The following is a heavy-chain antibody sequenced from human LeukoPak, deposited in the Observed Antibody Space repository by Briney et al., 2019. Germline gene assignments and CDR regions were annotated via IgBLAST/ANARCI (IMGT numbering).Heavy chain of an antibody. CDR3: ARDSYYYDSSGYYVY. CDR2: INTDGSST. Sequence: GGSLRLSCAASGFTFSSYWMHWVRQAPGKGLVWVSRINTDGSSTSYADSVKGRFTISRDNAKNTLYLQMNSLRAEDTAVYYCARDSYYYDSSGYYVYWGQGTLVTVSS. D-gene: IGHD3-22*01. V-gene: IGHV3-74*01. J-gene: IGHJ4*02. CDR1: GFTFSSYW.